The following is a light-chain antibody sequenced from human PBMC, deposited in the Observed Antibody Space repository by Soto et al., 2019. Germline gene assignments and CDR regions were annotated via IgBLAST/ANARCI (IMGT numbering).Light chain of an antibody. Sequence: AIQMTQSPSSLSASVGDRVTITCRASQGIRYDLGWYQQKPGKAPKLLIYSASTLKSGVPSRFSGSGSGTDFTPTIGSLQPEDFATYYCLQDYDYPLTFGGGTKVEI. V-gene: IGKV1-6*01. CDR3: LQDYDYPLT. J-gene: IGKJ4*01. CDR2: SAS. CDR1: QGIRYD.